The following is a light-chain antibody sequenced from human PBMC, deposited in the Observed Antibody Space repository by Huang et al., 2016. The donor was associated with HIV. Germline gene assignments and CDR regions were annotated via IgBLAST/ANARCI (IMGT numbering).Light chain of an antibody. J-gene: IGKJ1*01. CDR2: WAS. CDR1: QSVLDSSNNENY. Sequence: DIVMTQSPDSLAVSLGERGSINCKSSQSVLDSSNNENYLAWYQQKPGQPPKLLIYWASTRESGVPDRFSGSGSATDFTLTISSLQAEDVAVYYCQQYYSTPWTFGQGTKVEIK. CDR3: QQYYSTPWT. V-gene: IGKV4-1*01.